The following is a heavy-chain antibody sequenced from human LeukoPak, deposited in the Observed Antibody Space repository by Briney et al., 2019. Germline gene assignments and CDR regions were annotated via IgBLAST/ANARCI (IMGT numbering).Heavy chain of an antibody. J-gene: IGHJ4*02. Sequence: SETLSLTCAVYGGSFSGYYWSWIRQPPGKGLEWIGEINHSGSTNYNPSLKSRVTISVDTSKSQFSLKLSSVTAADTAVYYCARRKSYYGSGRAFDYWGQGTLVTVSS. CDR2: INHSGST. V-gene: IGHV4-34*01. CDR1: GGSFSGYY. CDR3: ARRKSYYGSGRAFDY. D-gene: IGHD3-10*01.